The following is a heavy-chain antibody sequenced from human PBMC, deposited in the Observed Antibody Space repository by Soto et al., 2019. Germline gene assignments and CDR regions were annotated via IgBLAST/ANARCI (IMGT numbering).Heavy chain of an antibody. CDR2: IYWDDDK. CDR3: AHSLASSGYYFWYFDL. D-gene: IGHD3-22*01. V-gene: IGHV2-5*02. Sequence: QITLKESGPPLVKPTQTLTQTCTFSGFSLSTSGVGVGWIRQPPGKALEWLALIYWDDDKRYSPSLKSRLTITKDTSENQVVLTMTNMDPVDTATYYCAHSLASSGYYFWYFDLWGRGTLVTVSS. J-gene: IGHJ2*01. CDR1: GFSLSTSGVG.